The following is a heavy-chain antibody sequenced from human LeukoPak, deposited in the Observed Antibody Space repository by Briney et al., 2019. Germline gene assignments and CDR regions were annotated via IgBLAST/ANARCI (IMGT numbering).Heavy chain of an antibody. CDR3: ASLRTTVTSAAFDI. CDR2: ISYSGST. J-gene: IGHJ3*02. CDR1: GGPISSYY. D-gene: IGHD4-17*01. V-gene: IGHV4-59*08. Sequence: SETLSLTCTVSGGPISSYYWSWLRQPPGKALEWIGYISYSGSTNYNPSLKSRVTISVDTSKNQFSLKLTSVTAADTAVYYCASLRTTVTSAAFDIWGQGTVVTVSS.